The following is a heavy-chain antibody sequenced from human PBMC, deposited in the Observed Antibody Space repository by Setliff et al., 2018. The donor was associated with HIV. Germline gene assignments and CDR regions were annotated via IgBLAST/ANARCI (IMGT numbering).Heavy chain of an antibody. CDR3: AKSASWDLRGWLH. CDR2: IGGIGGST. CDR1: GFSFSSYA. V-gene: IGHV3-23*01. J-gene: IGHJ4*02. D-gene: IGHD6-19*01. Sequence: GGSLRLSCAANGFSFSSYAMSWVRQAPGKGLEWVSGIGGIGGSTYYADSVKGRFTMSRDYSKNTIYLQMSRLRAEDSAVYYCAKSASWDLRGWLHWGQGTLVTVSS.